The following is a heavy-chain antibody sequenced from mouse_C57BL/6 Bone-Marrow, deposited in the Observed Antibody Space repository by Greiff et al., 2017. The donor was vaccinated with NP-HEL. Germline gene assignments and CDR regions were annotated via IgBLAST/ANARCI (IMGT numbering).Heavy chain of an antibody. CDR1: GFSLTSYG. Sequence: VQLQQSGPGLVQPSQSLSITCTVSGFSLTSYGVHWVRQSPGKGLEWLGVIWSGGSTDYNAAFISRLSISKDNSKSQVFFKMNSLQADDTAIYYCAICSRGYLDYWGQGTTLTVSS. CDR3: AICSRGYLDY. J-gene: IGHJ2*01. V-gene: IGHV2-2*01. D-gene: IGHD1-1*01. CDR2: IWSGGST.